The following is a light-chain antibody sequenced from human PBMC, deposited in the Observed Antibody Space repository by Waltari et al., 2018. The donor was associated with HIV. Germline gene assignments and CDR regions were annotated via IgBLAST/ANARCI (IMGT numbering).Light chain of an antibody. J-gene: IGKJ5*01. CDR3: QQYENWPPIT. V-gene: IGKV3D-15*01. CDR2: GAY. Sequence: EIVMPQSPATLSVSPGERVTLSCRASQNVNFNLAWYQQKPGQAPRLLIYGAYGRAAGIPARFSGSGSGTEFTLTISSLQSEDFAVYYCQQYENWPPITFGQGTRLEIK. CDR1: QNVNFN.